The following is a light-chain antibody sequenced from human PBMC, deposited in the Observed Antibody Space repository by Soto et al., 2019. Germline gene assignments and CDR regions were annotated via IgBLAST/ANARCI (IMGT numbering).Light chain of an antibody. J-gene: IGLJ2*01. CDR3: SSYTSSSTV. CDR1: SSDVGGYNY. CDR2: EVS. V-gene: IGLV2-14*01. Sequence: QSALTQPASVSGSPGQSITISCTGTSSDVGGYNYVSWYQQHPGKAPKLMIYEVSNRPSGVSNRFSGSKSGNTASLTISGLXAXDEADYYCSSYTSSSTVFGGGTKLTVL.